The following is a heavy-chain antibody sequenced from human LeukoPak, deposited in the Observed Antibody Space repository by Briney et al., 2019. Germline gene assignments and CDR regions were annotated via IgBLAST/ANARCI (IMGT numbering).Heavy chain of an antibody. CDR2: IKQDGSER. J-gene: IGHJ3*02. V-gene: IGHV3-7*04. CDR3: AGVDAFDI. CDR1: GFTFSNYW. Sequence: GGSLRDSCAASGFTFSNYWVSWVRQAPGKGLEWVANIKQDGSERYYVGSVKGRFTISRDNAKNSLYLQMNSLRAEDTAVYYCAGVDAFDIWGQGTMVTVSS.